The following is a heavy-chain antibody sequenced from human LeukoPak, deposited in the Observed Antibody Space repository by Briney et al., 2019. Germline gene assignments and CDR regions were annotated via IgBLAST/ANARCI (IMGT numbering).Heavy chain of an antibody. Sequence: GGSLRLSCAASGFTFSSYGMPWVRQAPGKGLEWVAVIWYDGSNKYYADSVKGRFTISRDNSKNTLYLQMNSLRAEDTAVYYCAKDTGYYYDSSGMDYWGQGTLVTVSS. J-gene: IGHJ4*02. D-gene: IGHD3-22*01. CDR1: GFTFSSYG. V-gene: IGHV3-33*06. CDR3: AKDTGYYYDSSGMDY. CDR2: IWYDGSNK.